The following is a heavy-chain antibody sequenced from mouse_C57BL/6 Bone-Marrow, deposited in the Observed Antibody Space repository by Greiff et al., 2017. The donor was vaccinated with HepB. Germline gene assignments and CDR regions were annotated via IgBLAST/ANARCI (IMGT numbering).Heavy chain of an antibody. CDR3: ARPLSLLRYPYWYFDV. J-gene: IGHJ1*03. CDR1: GYSFTGYY. V-gene: IGHV1-42*01. CDR2: INPSTGGT. Sequence: VQLQQSGPELVKPGASVKISCKASGYSFTGYYMNWVKQSPEKSLEWIGEINPSTGGTTYNQKFKAKATLTVDKSSSTAYMQLKRLTSEDSAVYYCARPLSLLRYPYWYFDVWGTGTTVTVSS. D-gene: IGHD1-1*01.